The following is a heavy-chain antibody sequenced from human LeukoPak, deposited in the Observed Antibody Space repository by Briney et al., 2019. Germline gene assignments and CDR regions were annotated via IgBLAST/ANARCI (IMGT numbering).Heavy chain of an antibody. CDR2: ISSDGTYT. CDR3: ARDPGSSGGYYVCDF. Sequence: GGSLRLSRAASGFTFSSQLMHWVSQAPGKGLVCVSRISSDGTYTNYADSVRGRFTISRDNAKNTLYLQMNSLRAEDTAVYYCARDPGSSGGYYVCDFWGQGTLVTVSS. J-gene: IGHJ4*02. D-gene: IGHD1-26*01. V-gene: IGHV3-74*01. CDR1: GFTFSSQL.